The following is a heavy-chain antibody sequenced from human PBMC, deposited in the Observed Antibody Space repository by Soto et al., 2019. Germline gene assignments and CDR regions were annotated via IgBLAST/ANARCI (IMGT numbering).Heavy chain of an antibody. CDR3: AKGQRYCSSASCYFLPRVDDP. V-gene: IGHV3-9*01. CDR1: GFTFDAYA. D-gene: IGHD2-2*01. Sequence: EVQLVESGGGLVQPGRSLRLSCAASGFTFDAYAMHWVRQAPGKGLEWVSGISSNSGSVGYAYSVQGRFTISRDNAKNSLYLQMNRLSPEDTAWYYCAKGQRYCSSASCYFLPRVDDPWGQGILVTVSS. J-gene: IGHJ5*02. CDR2: ISSNSGSV.